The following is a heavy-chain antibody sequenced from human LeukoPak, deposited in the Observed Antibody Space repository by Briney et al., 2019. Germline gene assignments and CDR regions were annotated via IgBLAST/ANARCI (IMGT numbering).Heavy chain of an antibody. CDR2: FDGNGPNT. J-gene: IGHJ4*02. CDR1: GFTFSSFA. V-gene: IGHV3-23*01. CDR3: AKETSSGNFVTIDC. Sequence: SGGSLRLSCAASGFTFSSFAMTWIRQAPGKGLEWVSGFDGNGPNTYYADSVKGRWTISRDNSRNTLYLEMNSLRVEDTAVYYCAKETSSGNFVTIDCWGQGTLVTVSS. D-gene: IGHD1-26*01.